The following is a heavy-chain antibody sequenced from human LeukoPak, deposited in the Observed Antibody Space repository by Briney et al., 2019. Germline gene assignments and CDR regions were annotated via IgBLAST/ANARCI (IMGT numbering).Heavy chain of an antibody. J-gene: IGHJ4*02. CDR2: IYYNGSP. CDR1: GGSLSTYY. D-gene: IGHD6-19*01. V-gene: IGHV4-59*08. Sequence: PSETLSLTCTVSGGSLSTYYWGWIRLSPGKGLEWIGYIYYNGSPNYNPSLTSRVTISIDTSKNHFSLKLSSVTAADTAVYYCARHGSDWSFDFWGRGTLVTVSS. CDR3: ARHGSDWSFDF.